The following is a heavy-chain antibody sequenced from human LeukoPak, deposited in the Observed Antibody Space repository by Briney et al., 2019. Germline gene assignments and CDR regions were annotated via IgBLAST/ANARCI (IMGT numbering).Heavy chain of an antibody. CDR3: AKALSCSSTSCYYYYYYMDV. CDR1: GFTFSSYG. D-gene: IGHD2-2*01. J-gene: IGHJ6*03. V-gene: IGHV3-33*06. CDR2: IWYDGSNK. Sequence: PGGSLRLSCAASGFTFSSYGMHWVRQAPGKGLEWVAVIWYDGSNKYYADSVKGRFTISRDNSKNTLYLQMNSLSAEDTAVYYCAKALSCSSTSCYYYYYYMDVCGKGTTVTVSS.